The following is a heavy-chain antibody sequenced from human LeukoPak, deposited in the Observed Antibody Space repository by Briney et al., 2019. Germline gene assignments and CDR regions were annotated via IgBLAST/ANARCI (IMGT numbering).Heavy chain of an antibody. CDR1: DFTFYNFG. D-gene: IGHD6-19*01. CDR3: ARTAVAGTLRWFDL. CDR2: NRYDGSNN. J-gene: IGHJ5*02. V-gene: IGHV3-30*02. Sequence: GGPLRLSCVASDFTFYNFGVHWVRQAPGKGLEWLSFNRYDGSNNYHADSVKGRFSISRDNSKNTLHLQMNTLRPDDTAVYYCARTAVAGTLRWFDLWGQGTLVIVSS.